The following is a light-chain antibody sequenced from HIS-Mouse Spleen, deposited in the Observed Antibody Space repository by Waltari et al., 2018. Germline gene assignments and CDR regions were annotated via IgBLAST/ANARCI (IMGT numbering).Light chain of an antibody. CDR3: SSYAGSNNLV. V-gene: IGLV2-8*01. Sequence: QSALTQPPSASGSPGQYVTISCTGTSSDVGGHNYVSRYQQHPGKAPKLMIYEVSKRPSGVPDRFSGSKSGNTASLTVSGLQAEDEADYYCSSYAGSNNLVFGGGTKLTVL. CDR1: SSDVGGHNY. J-gene: IGLJ2*01. CDR2: EVS.